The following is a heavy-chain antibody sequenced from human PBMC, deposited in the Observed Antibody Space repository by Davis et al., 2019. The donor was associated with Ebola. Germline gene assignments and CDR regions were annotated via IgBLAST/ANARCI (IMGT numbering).Heavy chain of an antibody. J-gene: IGHJ6*02. CDR3: AREERRYYYYGMDV. V-gene: IGHV4-59*01. CDR1: GGSISSYY. Sequence: SETLSLTCSVSGGSISSYYWSWIRQPPGKGLEWIGYIYYSGSTNYNPSLKSRVTISVDTSKNQFALKLSSVTAADTAVYYCAREERRYYYYGMDVWGQGTTVTVSS. CDR2: IYYSGST.